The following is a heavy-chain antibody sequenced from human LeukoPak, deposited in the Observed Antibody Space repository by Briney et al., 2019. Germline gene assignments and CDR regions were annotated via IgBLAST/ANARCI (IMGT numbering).Heavy chain of an antibody. CDR3: ARELRGSGSSAFDI. CDR2: IYHSGST. J-gene: IGHJ3*02. V-gene: IGHV4-38-2*02. Sequence: SETLSLTCTVSGYSISSGYYWGWIRQPPGKGLEWIGSIYHSGSTYYNPSLKSRVTISVDTSKNQFSLKLSSVTAADTAVYYCARELRGSGSSAFDIWGQGTMVTVSS. D-gene: IGHD6-19*01. CDR1: GYSISSGYY.